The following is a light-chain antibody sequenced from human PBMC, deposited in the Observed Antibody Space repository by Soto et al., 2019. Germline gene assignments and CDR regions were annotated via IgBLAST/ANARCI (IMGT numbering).Light chain of an antibody. CDR2: DGS. CDR1: SSDVGNYNF. CDR3: CSYAITNTYV. J-gene: IGLJ1*01. Sequence: QSVLTQPASVSGSPGQSITISCTGTSSDVGNYNFVSWYQHHPGKAPNLLIYDGSQRPSGVSNRFSGSKSGDTASLTISGLQDEDEADYYCCSYAITNTYVFGTGTRSPS. V-gene: IGLV2-23*01.